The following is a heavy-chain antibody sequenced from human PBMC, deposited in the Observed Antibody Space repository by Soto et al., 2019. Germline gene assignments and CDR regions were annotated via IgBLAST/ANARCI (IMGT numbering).Heavy chain of an antibody. CDR2: ISGSGGNT. Sequence: EVQLLESGGGLVQPGGSLRLSCAASGFTFSSYAMSWVRQAPGKGLEWVSAISGSGGNTYYADSVKGRFTISRDNSKNTLYLHMNSLRAEDTAVYYCAKGLTGAPYYGMDVWGQGTTVTVSS. V-gene: IGHV3-23*01. CDR1: GFTFSSYA. CDR3: AKGLTGAPYYGMDV. D-gene: IGHD7-27*01. J-gene: IGHJ6*02.